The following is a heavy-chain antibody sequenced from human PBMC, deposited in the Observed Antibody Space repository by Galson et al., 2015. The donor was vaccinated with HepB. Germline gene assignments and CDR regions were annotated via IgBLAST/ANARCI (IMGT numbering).Heavy chain of an antibody. CDR3: AREQQLLPRAPTFDS. V-gene: IGHV3-30*04. D-gene: IGHD2-15*01. CDR2: ISYDGSSK. CDR1: GLTFSAYY. J-gene: IGHJ4*02. Sequence: SLRLSCAASGLTFSAYYMSWVRQAPGKGLEWVALISYDGSSKHYADSVKGRFTISRDNSKNTLYLQMNSLRADDTAVHYCAREQQLLPRAPTFDSWGQGSLVTVSS.